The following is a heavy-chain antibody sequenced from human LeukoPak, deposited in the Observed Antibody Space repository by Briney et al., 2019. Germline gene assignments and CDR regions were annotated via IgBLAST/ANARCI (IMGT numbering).Heavy chain of an antibody. Sequence: AGTLTLSCAASGFTFGSYAMSWVRHPPGKGLEWVLAISASGISTYYADSVKGRFTISRDKSENTLYLRMNSLRAEDTAVYYCAKGYYDSAEGHFDHWGQGTLVTVSS. J-gene: IGHJ4*02. CDR1: GFTFGSYA. D-gene: IGHD3-22*01. V-gene: IGHV3-23*01. CDR3: AKGYYDSAEGHFDH. CDR2: ISASGIST.